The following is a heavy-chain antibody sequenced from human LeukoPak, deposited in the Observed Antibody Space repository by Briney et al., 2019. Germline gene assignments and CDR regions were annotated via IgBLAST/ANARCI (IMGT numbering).Heavy chain of an antibody. Sequence: ASVKVSCKASGYTFTSYDINWVRQATGQGLEWMGWMNPNSGNTGYAQKFQGRVTMTRNTSISTAYMELSSLRSEDTAVYYCARWGYSSPRYYYYYMDVWGKGTTVTVSS. CDR2: MNPNSGNT. CDR3: ARWGYSSPRYYYYYMDV. J-gene: IGHJ6*03. CDR1: GYTFTSYD. V-gene: IGHV1-8*01. D-gene: IGHD6-13*01.